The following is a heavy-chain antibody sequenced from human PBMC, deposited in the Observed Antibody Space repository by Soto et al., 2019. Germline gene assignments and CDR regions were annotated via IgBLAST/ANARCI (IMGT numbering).Heavy chain of an antibody. Sequence: TSVKSTWKASGYKFTAYYMHWVRQAPGQGLEWMGWINAGNGNTNYAQKFQGRVTMTTDTSTSTAYMELRSLRSDDTAVYYCARDQGYDFWSGYYGHYGMGVWGQGTTVTVSS. J-gene: IGHJ6*02. CDR2: INAGNGNT. D-gene: IGHD3-3*01. V-gene: IGHV1-18*04. CDR1: GYKFTAYY. CDR3: ARDQGYDFWSGYYGHYGMGV.